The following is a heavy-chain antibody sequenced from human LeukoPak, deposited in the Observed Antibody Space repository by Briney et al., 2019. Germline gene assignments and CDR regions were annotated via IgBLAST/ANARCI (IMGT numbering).Heavy chain of an antibody. D-gene: IGHD3-3*01. Sequence: GGSLRLSCAASGFTFSSYAMHWVRQAPGKGLEYVSAISSNGGNTYYANSVKGRFTISRDNSKNTLYLQMGSLRAEDMAVYYCARTPSSITIFGVEEYYYCGMDVWGQGTTVTVSS. J-gene: IGHJ6*02. V-gene: IGHV3-64*01. CDR2: ISSNGGNT. CDR1: GFTFSSYA. CDR3: ARTPSSITIFGVEEYYYCGMDV.